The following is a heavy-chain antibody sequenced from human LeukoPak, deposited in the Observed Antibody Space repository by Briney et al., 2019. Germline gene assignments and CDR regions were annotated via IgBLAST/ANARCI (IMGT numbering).Heavy chain of an antibody. D-gene: IGHD7-27*01. CDR1: GSYW. Sequence: GGSLRLSCAASGSYWMHWVRQAPGKGLVWVSHINSDGSWTSYADSVKGRFTISKDNAKNSLYLQMNSLRVEDTAVYYCARESIELGHDAFDIWGQGTMVTVSS. V-gene: IGHV3-74*01. CDR3: ARESIELGHDAFDI. CDR2: INSDGSWT. J-gene: IGHJ3*02.